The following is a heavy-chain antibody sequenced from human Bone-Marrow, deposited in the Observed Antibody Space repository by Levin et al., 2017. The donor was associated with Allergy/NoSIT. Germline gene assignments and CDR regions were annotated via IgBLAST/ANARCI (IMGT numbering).Heavy chain of an antibody. CDR2: IYHSGST. CDR3: ASGVGLGYCSGGSCYPGY. V-gene: IGHV4-38-2*01. Sequence: SETLSLTCAVSGSSISSGYYWGWIRQPPGKGLEWIGSIYHSGSTYYNPSLKSRVTISVDTAKNQFSLKLSSVTAADTAVYYCASGVGLGYCSGGSCYPGYWGQGTLVTVSS. J-gene: IGHJ4*02. D-gene: IGHD2-15*01. CDR1: GSSISSGYY.